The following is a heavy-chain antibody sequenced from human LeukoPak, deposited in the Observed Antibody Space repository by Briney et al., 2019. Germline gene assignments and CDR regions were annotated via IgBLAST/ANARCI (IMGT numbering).Heavy chain of an antibody. D-gene: IGHD3-10*01. Sequence: SETLSLTCAVYGGSFSGYYWSWIRQPPGKGLEWIGEINHSGSTNYNPSLKSRVTISVDTSKNQFSLKLSSVTAADTAVYYCARDFGRSPYYFDYWGQGTLVTVSS. CDR2: INHSGST. CDR3: ARDFGRSPYYFDY. J-gene: IGHJ4*02. CDR1: GGSFSGYY. V-gene: IGHV4-34*01.